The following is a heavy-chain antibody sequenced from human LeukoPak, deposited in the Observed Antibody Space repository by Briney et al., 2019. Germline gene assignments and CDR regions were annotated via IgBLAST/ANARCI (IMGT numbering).Heavy chain of an antibody. D-gene: IGHD2-2*01. CDR2: IKQDGSEK. CDR3: ARGDCSSTSCYWGYAFDI. Sequence: PGGSLRLSCAASGFTFSSYWMSWVRQAPGKGLEWVANIKQDGSEKYYVDSVKGRFTISRDNAKNSLYLQMNSLRAEDTAVYYCARGDCSSTSCYWGYAFDIWGQGTMVTVSS. J-gene: IGHJ3*02. CDR1: GFTFSSYW. V-gene: IGHV3-7*01.